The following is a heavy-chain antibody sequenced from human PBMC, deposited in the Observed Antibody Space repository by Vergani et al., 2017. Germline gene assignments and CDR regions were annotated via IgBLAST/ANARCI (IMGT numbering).Heavy chain of an antibody. D-gene: IGHD2-21*01. V-gene: IGHV3-23*01. CDR3: ANLRGYLVMSAFDI. CDR1: GFTVSSNY. J-gene: IGHJ3*02. CDR2: ISGSGGST. Sequence: EVQLLESGGGLVQPGGSLRLSCAASGFTVSSNYMSWVRQAPGKGLEWVSAISGSGGSTYYADSVKGRFTISRDNSKNTLYLQMNSLRAEDTAVYYCANLRGYLVMSAFDIWGQGTMVTVSS.